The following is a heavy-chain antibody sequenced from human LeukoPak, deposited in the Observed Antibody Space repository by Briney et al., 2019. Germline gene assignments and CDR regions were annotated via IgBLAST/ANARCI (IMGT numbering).Heavy chain of an antibody. D-gene: IGHD4-17*01. CDR2: IWYDGSNK. Sequence: GGSLRLSCAASGFTFGSYGMHWVRQAPGKGLEWVAVIWYDGSNKYYADSVKGRFTISRDNSKNTLYLQMNSLRAEDTAVYYCARESNGDYTDAFDIWGQGTMVTVSS. J-gene: IGHJ3*02. CDR3: ARESNGDYTDAFDI. V-gene: IGHV3-33*01. CDR1: GFTFGSYG.